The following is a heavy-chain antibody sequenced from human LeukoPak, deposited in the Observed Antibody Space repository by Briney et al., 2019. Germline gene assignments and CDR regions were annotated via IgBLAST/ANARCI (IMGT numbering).Heavy chain of an antibody. CDR2: ISGSGGST. D-gene: IGHD6-19*01. Sequence: PGGSLRLSCAASGFTFSSYAMSWVRQAPGKGLEWVSVISGSGGSTYYADSVKGRFTISRDNSKNTLYLQMNSLRAEDTALYYCAKHSSSGLYEDWLDPWGQGSLVTVSS. CDR1: GFTFSSYA. CDR3: AKHSSSGLYEDWLDP. J-gene: IGHJ5*02. V-gene: IGHV3-23*01.